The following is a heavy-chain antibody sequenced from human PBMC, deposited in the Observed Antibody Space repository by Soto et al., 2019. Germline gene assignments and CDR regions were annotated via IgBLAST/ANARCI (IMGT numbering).Heavy chain of an antibody. CDR1: AGSFRREA. J-gene: IGHJ3*01. CDR2: ILPFFGTS. V-gene: IGHV1-69*14. D-gene: IGHD2-15*01. Sequence: QVQLVQSGAEVKKPGSSVKVSCKGSAGSFRREAINWVRQAPGQGPEWMGNILPFFGTSDYAQKFQGRVTGTADMSTTTVYMELSSLRVEDTAVYYCARGHEFGGNSDALDVWGQGTMVIVSS. CDR3: ARGHEFGGNSDALDV.